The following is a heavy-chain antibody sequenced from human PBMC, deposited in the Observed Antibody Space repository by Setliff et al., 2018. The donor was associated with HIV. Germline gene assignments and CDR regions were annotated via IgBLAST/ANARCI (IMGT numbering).Heavy chain of an antibody. CDR1: GFIFSSYG. V-gene: IGHV3-33*08. J-gene: IGHJ4*02. CDR3: AKHHYCSGSSCSYDF. Sequence: HPGGSLRLSCAASGFIFSSYGMHWVRQAPGKGLEWVAVIWYDGSNKYYADSVKGRFTISRDNSKNTLYVQMDSLRAEDTAVYFCAKHHYCSGSSCSYDFWGRGTLVTVSS. D-gene: IGHD2-15*01. CDR2: IWYDGSNK.